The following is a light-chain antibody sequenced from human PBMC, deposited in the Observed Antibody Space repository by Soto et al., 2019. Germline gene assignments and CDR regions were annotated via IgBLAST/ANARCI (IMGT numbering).Light chain of an antibody. J-gene: IGKJ5*01. V-gene: IGKV3-11*01. CDR1: QSVSSY. CDR3: QQLSNGPIT. CDR2: DAS. Sequence: EIVLTQSPATLSLSPGERATLSCRASQSVSSYLAWYQQKPGQAPRLLIYDASNRATGSPARLSGSGSGTYFTLTISRLEPEDFAVYYCQQLSNGPITLGQGTRLEIK.